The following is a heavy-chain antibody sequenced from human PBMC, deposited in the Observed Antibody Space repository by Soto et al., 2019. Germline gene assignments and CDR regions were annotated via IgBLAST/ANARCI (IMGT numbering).Heavy chain of an antibody. J-gene: IGHJ5*02. CDR1: GFTVSSNY. D-gene: IGHD3-22*01. CDR3: ARNGDSSDYRGWFDP. CDR2: IYSGGTT. Sequence: EVQLVESGGGLVQPGGSLRLSCAASGFTVSSNYMSWVRQAPGKGLEWVSVIYSGGTTYYADSVKGRFTISRDNSKNTLYLQMNSLRAEDTAVHYCARNGDSSDYRGWFDPWGQGTLVNVSS. V-gene: IGHV3-66*01.